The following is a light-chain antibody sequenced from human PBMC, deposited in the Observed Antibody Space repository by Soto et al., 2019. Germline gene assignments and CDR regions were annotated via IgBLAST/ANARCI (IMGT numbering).Light chain of an antibody. Sequence: QSVLTQPRSVSGSPGQSVTISCTGTSSDIGAYNFVSWYQQHPGKAPKLMIYDVTARPSGVPDRFSGSKSGTTASLTISGLQYEDEADYYCCSYAGAHTFFGGGTKLTVL. CDR1: SSDIGAYNF. CDR3: CSYAGAHTF. V-gene: IGLV2-11*01. CDR2: DVT. J-gene: IGLJ2*01.